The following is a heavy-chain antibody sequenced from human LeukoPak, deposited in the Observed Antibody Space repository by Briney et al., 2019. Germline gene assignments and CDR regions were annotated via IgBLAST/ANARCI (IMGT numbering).Heavy chain of an antibody. J-gene: IGHJ4*02. CDR3: ATASGSYYSVY. D-gene: IGHD1-26*01. CDR1: GFTFSSYA. Sequence: GGSLRLSCAASGFTFSSYAMQWVRQAPGKGLEWVAVIWYDGSNKYYADSVKGRFTISRDNSKNTLFLQMNSLGVEDTAVYYCATASGSYYSVYWGQGTLVTVSS. V-gene: IGHV3-33*08. CDR2: IWYDGSNK.